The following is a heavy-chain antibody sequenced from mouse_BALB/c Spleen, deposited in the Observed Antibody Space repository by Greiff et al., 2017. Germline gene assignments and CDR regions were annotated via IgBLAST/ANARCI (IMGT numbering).Heavy chain of an antibody. Sequence: VQLQESGAELAKPGASVKMSCKASGYTFTSYWMHWVKQRPGQGLEWIGYTNPSTGYTEYNQKFKDKATLTADKSSSTAYMQLSSLTSEDSAVYYCARWGAGYYAMDHWGQGTSVTVSS. J-gene: IGHJ4*01. CDR2: TNPSTGYT. CDR1: GYTFTSYW. CDR3: ARWGAGYYAMDH. V-gene: IGHV1-7*01.